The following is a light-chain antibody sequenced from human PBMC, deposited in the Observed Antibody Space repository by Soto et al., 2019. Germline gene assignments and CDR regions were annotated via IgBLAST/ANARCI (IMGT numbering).Light chain of an antibody. CDR1: QSVSSSY. V-gene: IGKV3-20*01. Sequence: ILSCKSSQSVSSSYLAWYQQKPGQAPRLLIYGASSRATGIPDRFSGSGSGTDFTLTISRLEPEDFAVYYCQQYGSFPWTFGQGTKVDIK. J-gene: IGKJ1*01. CDR2: GAS. CDR3: QQYGSFPWT.